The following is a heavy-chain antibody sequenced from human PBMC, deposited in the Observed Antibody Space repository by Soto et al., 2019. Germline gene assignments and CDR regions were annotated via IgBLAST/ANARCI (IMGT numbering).Heavy chain of an antibody. V-gene: IGHV4-59*01. CDR1: GGSISSYY. Sequence: QVQLQESGPGLVKPSETLSLTCTVSGGSISSYYWSWIRQPPGKGLEWIGYIYYSGSTNYNPSPKRRVTISADTPKNQFSLKLSSVTAADTAVYYCAGVLRYFDWLSNTYYYYGMDVWGQGTTVTVSS. CDR3: AGVLRYFDWLSNTYYYYGMDV. D-gene: IGHD3-9*01. CDR2: IYYSGST. J-gene: IGHJ6*02.